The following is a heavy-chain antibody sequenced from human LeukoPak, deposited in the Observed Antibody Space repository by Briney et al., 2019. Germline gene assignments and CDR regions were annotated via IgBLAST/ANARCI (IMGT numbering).Heavy chain of an antibody. CDR2: ISTGSLTI. CDR1: GFTFSSYS. CDR3: ARQVAATDFDF. J-gene: IGHJ4*02. V-gene: IGHV3-48*02. D-gene: IGHD2-15*01. Sequence: GGPLRLSCAASGFTFSSYSMNWVRQAPGKGLEWGSFISTGSLTIYYADSVKGRFTISRDDARNSLYLQMNRLRDEDTAVYYCARQVAATDFDFWGQGTLVTVSS.